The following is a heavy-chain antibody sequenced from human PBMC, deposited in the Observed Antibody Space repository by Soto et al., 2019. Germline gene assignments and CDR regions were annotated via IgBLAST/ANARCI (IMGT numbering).Heavy chain of an antibody. Sequence: QVQLQQWGAGLLTPSETLSLTCAVYGGAFSGYYWSWIRQPPGKGLEWIGEINHSGSTNYNPSLKSRVTISVDTSKNQFSLKLSSLTAADTAVYDCARGLRIAAAGIHYWGQGTLVTVSS. D-gene: IGHD6-13*01. CDR2: INHSGST. CDR1: GGAFSGYY. J-gene: IGHJ4*02. CDR3: ARGLRIAAAGIHY. V-gene: IGHV4-34*01.